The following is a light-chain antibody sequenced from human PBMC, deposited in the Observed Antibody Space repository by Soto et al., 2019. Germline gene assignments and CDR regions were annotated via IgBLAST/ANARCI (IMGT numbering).Light chain of an antibody. CDR2: DAS. J-gene: IGKJ4*01. Sequence: EIVLTQSPATLSLSPGERATLSCRASPSVSSYLAWYQQKPGQAPRLLIYDASNRATSIPARFSGSGSGTDFTLTISSLEPEDFAVYYCQQRSNWTFGGGTKVEIK. CDR1: PSVSSY. V-gene: IGKV3-11*01. CDR3: QQRSNWT.